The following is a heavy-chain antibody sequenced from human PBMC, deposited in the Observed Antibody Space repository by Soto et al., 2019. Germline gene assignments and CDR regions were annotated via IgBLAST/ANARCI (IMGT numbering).Heavy chain of an antibody. V-gene: IGHV4-4*02. CDR2: IYHSGST. J-gene: IGHJ6*01. D-gene: IGHD3-3*01. CDR3: ARGHNFWRGLTDYYYGVDV. CDR1: GGSISSSNW. Sequence: QVQLQESGPGLVKPSGTLSLTCAVSGGSISSSNWWSWVRQPPGKGLEWIGEIYHSGSTNYNPSLKSRVTISVDKAKNHFSLKLSSVTAADTAVYYCARGHNFWRGLTDYYYGVDVWGQGTTVTVS.